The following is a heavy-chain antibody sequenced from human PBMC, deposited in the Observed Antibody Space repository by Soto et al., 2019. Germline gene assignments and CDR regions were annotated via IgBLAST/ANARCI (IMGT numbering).Heavy chain of an antibody. CDR3: ARAYSDAFDI. V-gene: IGHV3-11*01. D-gene: IGHD2-15*01. CDR1: GFTVSSNY. CDR2: ISSSGSGI. J-gene: IGHJ3*02. Sequence: VQLVESGGGLIQPGGSLRLSCAASGFTVSSNYMTWIRQAPGKGLEWVSYISSSGSGIYYPDSVKGRFTISRDNAKKSLYLQMSSLRAEDTAVYYCARAYSDAFDIWGQGTLVTVSS.